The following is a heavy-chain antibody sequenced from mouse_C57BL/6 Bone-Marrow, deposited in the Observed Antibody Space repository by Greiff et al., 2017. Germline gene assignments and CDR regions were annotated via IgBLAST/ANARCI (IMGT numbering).Heavy chain of an antibody. CDR2: IDPEIGDT. J-gene: IGHJ2*03. CDR1: GFNIKDDY. Sequence: EVQLQQSGAELVRPGASVKLSCTASGFNIKDDYIHWVKQRPEQGLEWIGWIDPEIGDTEYASKFQGKATITSDTSSNTAYLQLSSLTSEDTAVYYCGSIDGDYFELWGRGTRLTVAA. D-gene: IGHD2-3*01. V-gene: IGHV14-4*01. CDR3: GSIDGDYFEL.